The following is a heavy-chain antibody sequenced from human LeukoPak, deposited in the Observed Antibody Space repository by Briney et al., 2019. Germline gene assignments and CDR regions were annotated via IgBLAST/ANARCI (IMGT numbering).Heavy chain of an antibody. CDR2: ISGSGGST. V-gene: IGHV3-23*01. J-gene: IGHJ4*02. D-gene: IGHD3-16*01. Sequence: GGSLRLSCAASGFTFSSYGMSWVRQAPGKGLEWVSAISGSGGSTYYADSVKGRFTISRDNSKNTLYPQMNSLRAEDTAVYYCAKDAALTYYYDYWGQGTLVTVSS. CDR3: AKDAALTYYYDY. CDR1: GFTFSSYG.